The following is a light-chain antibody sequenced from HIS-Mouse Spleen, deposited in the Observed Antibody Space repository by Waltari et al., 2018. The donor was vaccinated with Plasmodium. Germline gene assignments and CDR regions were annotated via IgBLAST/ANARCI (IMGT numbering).Light chain of an antibody. CDR3: QQYGSSPYT. J-gene: IGKJ2*01. CDR2: GAS. Sequence: EIVLTQSPGTLSLSPGDRATLSCRASQSVSSSYLAWDQQKPGQAPRLLIYGASSRATGIPDRFSGSGSGTDFTLTISRLEPEDFAVYYCQQYGSSPYTFGQGTKLEIK. CDR1: QSVSSSY. V-gene: IGKV3-20*01.